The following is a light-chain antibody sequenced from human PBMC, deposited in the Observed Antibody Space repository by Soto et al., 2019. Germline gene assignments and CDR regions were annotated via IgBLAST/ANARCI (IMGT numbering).Light chain of an antibody. V-gene: IGKV3-20*01. J-gene: IGKJ4*01. CDR1: QSVSSSY. Sequence: EIVLTQSPGTLSLSPGERATLSCRASQSVSSSYLAWYQQKPGQAPRLLIYGASSRATGVPDRFSGSTSGTDFTVTISRLEPEDSAVYYCHQYGSSPLTFGGGTQVEIK. CDR2: GAS. CDR3: HQYGSSPLT.